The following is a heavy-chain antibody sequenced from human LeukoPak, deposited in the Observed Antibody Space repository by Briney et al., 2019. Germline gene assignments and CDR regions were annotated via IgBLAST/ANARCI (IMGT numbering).Heavy chain of an antibody. CDR1: GGTFSSYT. CDR3: ARGSSLDYGDYKGMDV. CDR2: IIPILGIA. V-gene: IGHV1-69*02. J-gene: IGHJ6*02. D-gene: IGHD4-17*01. Sequence: SVKVSCKASGGTFSSYTISWVRQAPGQGLEWMGRIIPILGIANYAQKFQGRVTITADKSTSTAYMELSSLRSEDTAVYYCARGSSLDYGDYKGMDVWGQGTTVTVSS.